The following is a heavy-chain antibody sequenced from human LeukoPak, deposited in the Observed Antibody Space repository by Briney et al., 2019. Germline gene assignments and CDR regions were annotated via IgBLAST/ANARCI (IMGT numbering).Heavy chain of an antibody. D-gene: IGHD3-10*01. CDR1: GGSISSSYY. J-gene: IGHJ4*02. CDR3: ARHYITMVRGVMYYFDY. Sequence: PSETLSLTCTVSGGSISSSYYWGWIRQPPGKGLEWIGSIYYSGSTYYNPSLKSRVTISVDTSKNQFSLKLSSVTAADTAVYYCARHYITMVRGVMYYFDYWGQGTLVTVS. CDR2: IYYSGST. V-gene: IGHV4-39*01.